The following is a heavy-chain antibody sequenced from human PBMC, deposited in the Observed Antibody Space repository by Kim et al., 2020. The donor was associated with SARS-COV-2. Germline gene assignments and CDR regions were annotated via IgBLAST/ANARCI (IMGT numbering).Heavy chain of an antibody. CDR3: ASYADGDYWFFDL. CDR2: IHYSGST. CDR1: GVSISSSF. V-gene: IGHV4-59*13. D-gene: IGHD4-17*01. J-gene: IGHJ2*01. Sequence: SETLSLTCTVSGVSISSSFWSWIRQPPGKGLEWIGYIHYSGSTNYNPSLKSRVTISLDTSKNQFSLKLSSVTAADTAVYYCASYADGDYWFFDLWGRGTLVTVSS.